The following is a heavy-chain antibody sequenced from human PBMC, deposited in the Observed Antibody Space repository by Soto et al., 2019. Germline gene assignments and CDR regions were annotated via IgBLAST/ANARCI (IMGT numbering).Heavy chain of an antibody. CDR3: ARAPYCSSTSCYTGWFDP. V-gene: IGHV3-21*01. Sequence: EVQLVESGGGLVKPGGSLRLSCAASGFTFSSYSMNWVRQAPGKGLEWVSSISSSSSYIYYADSVKGRFTISRDNAKNSLYQQMNSLRAEDTAVYYCARAPYCSSTSCYTGWFDPWGQGTLVTVSS. D-gene: IGHD2-2*02. CDR2: ISSSSSYI. J-gene: IGHJ5*02. CDR1: GFTFSSYS.